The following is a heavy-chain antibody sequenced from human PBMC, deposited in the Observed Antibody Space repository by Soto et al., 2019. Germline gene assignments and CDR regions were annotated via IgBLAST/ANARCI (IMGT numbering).Heavy chain of an antibody. J-gene: IGHJ3*02. CDR1: GFTFSSYS. Sequence: GGSLRLSCAASGFTFSSYSMNWVRQAPGKGLEWVSSISSSSSYIYYADSVKGRFTISRDNAKNSLYLQMNSLRAEDTAVYYCARRQIDIVVVVAATPENIVATGDAFDIWGQGTMVTVSS. CDR2: ISSSSSYI. CDR3: ARRQIDIVVVVAATPENIVATGDAFDI. D-gene: IGHD2-15*01. V-gene: IGHV3-21*01.